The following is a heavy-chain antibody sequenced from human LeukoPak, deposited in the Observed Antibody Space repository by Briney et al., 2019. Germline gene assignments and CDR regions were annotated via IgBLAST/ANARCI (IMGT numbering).Heavy chain of an antibody. V-gene: IGHV3-23*01. CDR3: AKNAVNWNYXXLFDY. J-gene: IGHJ4*02. D-gene: IGHD1-7*01. CDR2: ISGTGGST. Sequence: PGGSLRLSCAVSGFTFSSYAMTWVRQAPGKGLEWVSTISGTGGSTFYADSVKGRFTISRDNSKNTLYLQMNTLRAEDTAVYYCAKNAVNWNYXXLFDYWGQXXLVXVS. CDR1: GFTFSSYA.